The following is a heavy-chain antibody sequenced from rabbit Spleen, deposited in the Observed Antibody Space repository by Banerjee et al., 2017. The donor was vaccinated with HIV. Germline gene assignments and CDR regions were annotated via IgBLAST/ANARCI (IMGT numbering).Heavy chain of an antibody. CDR1: GFSFSSSYY. CDR3: ARDLVAVIGWNFNL. V-gene: IGHV1S40*01. J-gene: IGHJ4*01. CDR2: INIVTGKS. D-gene: IGHD1-1*01. Sequence: QSLEESGGDLVKPGASLTLTCTASGFSFSSSYYMCWVRQAPGKGLEWIACINIVTGKSVYASWAEGRFIMSRTSSTTVTLQMTSLTAADTATYFCARDLVAVIGWNFNLWGQGTLVTVS.